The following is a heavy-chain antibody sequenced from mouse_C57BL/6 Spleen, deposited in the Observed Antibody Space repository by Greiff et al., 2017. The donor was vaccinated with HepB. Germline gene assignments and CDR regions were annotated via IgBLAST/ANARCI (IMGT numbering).Heavy chain of an antibody. CDR1: GYAFSSYW. V-gene: IGHV1-80*01. D-gene: IGHD1-1*01. Sequence: VQLQQSGAELVKPGASVKISCKASGYAFSSYWMNWVQQRPGKGLEWIGQIYAGDGDTNYNGKFKGKSTLTADTSSSTAYMQLSSLTSEDSAVYDCASGTTVVATGTGYAMDYWGQGTSVTVSS. CDR3: ASGTTVVATGTGYAMDY. J-gene: IGHJ4*01. CDR2: IYAGDGDT.